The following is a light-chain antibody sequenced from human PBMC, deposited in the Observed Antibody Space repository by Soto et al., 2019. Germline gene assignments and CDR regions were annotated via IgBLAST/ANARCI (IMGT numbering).Light chain of an antibody. CDR1: QSISNH. CDR3: QQYNSYSPST. CDR2: DAS. Sequence: DIQMTQSPSSLSASVEDRVIITCRASQSISNHLNWYQQKPGKAPKLLIYDASSLESGVPSRFSGSGSGTGFTLTISSLQPDDFATYYCQQYNSYSPSTFGQGTKVDIK. J-gene: IGKJ1*01. V-gene: IGKV1-5*01.